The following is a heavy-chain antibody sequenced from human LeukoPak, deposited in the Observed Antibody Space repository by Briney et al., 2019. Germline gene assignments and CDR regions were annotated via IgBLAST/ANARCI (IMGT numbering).Heavy chain of an antibody. CDR1: GGSISSGGYS. Sequence: SETLTLTCAVPGGSISSGGYSWRWIRQPPARGLEWIGYIYPSGSNHYNPSLKSRGTISVDRSNNQSSLKLSSVTEADAAVYYCASNKSYYGSSGYSDWGQGTLVTVSS. CDR3: ASNKSYYGSSGYSD. J-gene: IGHJ4*02. CDR2: IYPSGSN. D-gene: IGHD3-22*01. V-gene: IGHV4-30-2*01.